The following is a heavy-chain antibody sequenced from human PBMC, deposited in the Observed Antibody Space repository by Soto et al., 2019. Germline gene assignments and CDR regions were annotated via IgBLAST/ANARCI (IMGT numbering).Heavy chain of an antibody. V-gene: IGHV1-24*01. CDR1: GYTLTELS. CDR2: FDPEDGET. J-gene: IGHJ4*02. Sequence: EASVKVSCKVSGYTLTELSMHWVRQAPGKGLEWMGGFDPEDGETIYAQKFQGRVTMTEDTSTDTAYMELSSLRSEDTAVYYCATRTLGYCSGGSCHNYWGQGTLVTVSS. D-gene: IGHD2-15*01. CDR3: ATRTLGYCSGGSCHNY.